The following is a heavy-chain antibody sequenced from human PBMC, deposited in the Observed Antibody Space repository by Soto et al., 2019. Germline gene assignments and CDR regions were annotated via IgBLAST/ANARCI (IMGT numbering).Heavy chain of an antibody. CDR1: GFTFSNAW. D-gene: IGHD3-3*01. CDR2: IKSKTDGGTT. CDR3: TTCITIFGVVIAQDY. J-gene: IGHJ4*02. Sequence: EVQLVGSGGGLVKPGGSLRLSCAASGFTFSNAWMSWVRQAPGKGLEWVGRIKSKTDGGTTDYAAPVKGRFTISRDDSNNTLYLQMNSLKTEDTAVYYCTTCITIFGVVIAQDYWGQGTLVTVSS. V-gene: IGHV3-15*01.